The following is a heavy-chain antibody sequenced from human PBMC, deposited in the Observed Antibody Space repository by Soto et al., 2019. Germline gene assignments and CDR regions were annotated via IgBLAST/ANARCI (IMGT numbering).Heavy chain of an antibody. V-gene: IGHV4-30-2*06. CDR2: FYHSGST. J-gene: IGHJ6*02. CDR3: AACRRACRYGLDV. CDR1: GGSISSGDYS. D-gene: IGHD6-6*01. Sequence: QLQLQESGSGLVKASQSLSLTCAVSGGSISSGDYSWTWIRQSPGKGLVWIGSFYHSGSTYSTPALHPPVTLSLDTSKNHFFLTLSSVTAADTAVYYCAACRRACRYGLDVWGRGTTVTVSS.